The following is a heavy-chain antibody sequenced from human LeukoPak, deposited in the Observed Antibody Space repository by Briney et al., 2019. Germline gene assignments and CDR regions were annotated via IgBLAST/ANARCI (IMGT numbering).Heavy chain of an antibody. CDR1: GFPFETNA. Sequence: AGGSLRLSCATSGFPFETNAMSWVRQAPGKGLEWVATIGNTETFYADSVTGRFTIPRDNSKNTVNLQMNRLRVEDTAIYYCAKDWIQFNRVFDCFDSWGQGTLVTVSS. CDR3: AKDWIQFNRVFDCFDS. CDR2: IGNTET. D-gene: IGHD5-18*01. V-gene: IGHV3-23*01. J-gene: IGHJ4*02.